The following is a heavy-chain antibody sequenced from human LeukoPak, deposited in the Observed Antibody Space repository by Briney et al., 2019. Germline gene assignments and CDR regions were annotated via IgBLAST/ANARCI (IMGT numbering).Heavy chain of an antibody. Sequence: LSGGSLRLSCGASGFTFRSFAMNWVRQAPGKGLEWVSAISGSGGSTYYADSVKGRFTISRDNSKNTLYLQMNSLRAEDTAVYYCARDFDCSSTSCRDGDYWGQGTLVTVSS. CDR1: GFTFRSFA. CDR3: ARDFDCSSTSCRDGDY. CDR2: ISGSGGST. J-gene: IGHJ4*02. D-gene: IGHD2-2*01. V-gene: IGHV3-23*01.